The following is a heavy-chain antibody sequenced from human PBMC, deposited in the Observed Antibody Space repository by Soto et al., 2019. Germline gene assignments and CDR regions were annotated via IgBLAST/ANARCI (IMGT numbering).Heavy chain of an antibody. CDR3: AHLIAVTPAPDY. J-gene: IGHJ4*02. D-gene: IGHD6-19*01. CDR1: GFSLSTSGVG. V-gene: IGHV2-5*02. Sequence: QITLKESGPTLVKPTQTLTLTCTFSGFSLSTSGVGVGWIRQPPGKALEWLALIYWDDDKRYSPSLKSRLTITKDTSKNQVVLTMTNMDPVDTDTYYCAHLIAVTPAPDYWGQGTLVTVSS. CDR2: IYWDDDK.